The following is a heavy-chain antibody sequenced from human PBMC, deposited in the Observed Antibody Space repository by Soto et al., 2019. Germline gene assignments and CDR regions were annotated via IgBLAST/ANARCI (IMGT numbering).Heavy chain of an antibody. V-gene: IGHV4-61*01. J-gene: IGHJ4*02. D-gene: IGHD3-22*01. CDR3: ARVSTCFFDSSGYCPFDY. Sequence: SETLSLTCSVSGDSVSSGSYYWSWIRQPPGKGLEWIGYIFFSGSSKYNPSLKSRVTLSLDTSKNQFSLKLSSVTAADTAMYYCARVSTCFFDSSGYCPFDYWGQGILVTVSS. CDR1: GDSVSSGSYY. CDR2: IFFSGSS.